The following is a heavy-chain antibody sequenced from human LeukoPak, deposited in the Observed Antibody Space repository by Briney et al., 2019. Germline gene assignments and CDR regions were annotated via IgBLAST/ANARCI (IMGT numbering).Heavy chain of an antibody. CDR3: AKDRIDYGGYEKPDY. CDR2: IRYDGSSN. CDR1: GFTFSSYG. Sequence: GGSLRLSCAASGFTFSSYGMHWVRQAPGKGLEWVAFIRYDGSSNYYADSVKGRFTISRDNSMNTLFLQMNSLRAEDTAVYYCAKDRIDYGGYEKPDYWGQGTLVTVSS. J-gene: IGHJ4*02. D-gene: IGHD5-12*01. V-gene: IGHV3-30*02.